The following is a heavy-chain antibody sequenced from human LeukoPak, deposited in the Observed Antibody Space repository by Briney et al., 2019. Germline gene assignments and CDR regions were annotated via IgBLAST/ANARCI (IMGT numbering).Heavy chain of an antibody. Sequence: SETLSLTCAVYGGSFSGYYWSWIRQPPGKGLEWIGYIYYSGSTNYKSSLKSRVTMSVDTSKNQFSLKLSSVTAADTAVYYCARTTEGGYSYGYFYYYYMDVWGKGTTVTISS. CDR2: IYYSGST. CDR1: GGSFSGYY. CDR3: ARTTEGGYSYGYFYYYYMDV. V-gene: IGHV4-59*01. D-gene: IGHD5-18*01. J-gene: IGHJ6*03.